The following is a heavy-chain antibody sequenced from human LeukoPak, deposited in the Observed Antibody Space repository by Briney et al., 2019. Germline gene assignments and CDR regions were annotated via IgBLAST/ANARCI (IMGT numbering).Heavy chain of an antibody. Sequence: ASETLSLTCAVYGGSFSGYYWSWIRQPPGKGLEWIGEINHSGSTNYNPSLKGRVTISVDTSKNQFSLKLSSVTAADTAVYYFARVSYDAFDIWGQGTMVTVSS. V-gene: IGHV4-34*01. CDR3: ARVSYDAFDI. CDR2: INHSGST. J-gene: IGHJ3*02. CDR1: GGSFSGYY.